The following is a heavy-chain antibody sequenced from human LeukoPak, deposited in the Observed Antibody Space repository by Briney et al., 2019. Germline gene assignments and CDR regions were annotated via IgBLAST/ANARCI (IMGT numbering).Heavy chain of an antibody. CDR3: ARWESRSFDY. Sequence: ASVKVSFKASGYTFTSYAMHWVRQAPGQRGAWMGWVNAGNGNTKYSQKFPGRVTITRDTSASTAYMELSSLRSEDTAVYYCARWESRSFDYWGQGTLVTVSS. V-gene: IGHV1-3*01. J-gene: IGHJ4*02. D-gene: IGHD1-26*01. CDR1: GYTFTSYA. CDR2: VNAGNGNT.